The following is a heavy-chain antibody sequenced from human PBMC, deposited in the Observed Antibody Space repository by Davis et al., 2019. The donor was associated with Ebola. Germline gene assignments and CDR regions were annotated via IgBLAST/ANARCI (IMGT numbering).Heavy chain of an antibody. D-gene: IGHD2-15*01. V-gene: IGHV3-30*18. J-gene: IGHJ6*02. CDR3: AKDFAQYCSGGSCYLYYYYYYGMDV. CDR1: GFTFSSYG. CDR2: ISYDGSNK. Sequence: GESLKISCAASGFTFSSYGMHWVRQAPGKGLEWVAVISYDGSNKYYADSVKGRFTISRDNSKNTLYLQMNSLRAEDTAVYYCAKDFAQYCSGGSCYLYYYYYYGMDVWGQGTTVTVSS.